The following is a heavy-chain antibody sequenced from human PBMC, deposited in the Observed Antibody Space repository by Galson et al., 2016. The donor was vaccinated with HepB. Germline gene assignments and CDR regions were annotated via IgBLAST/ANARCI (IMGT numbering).Heavy chain of an antibody. CDR1: GFTFSNYA. CDR2: ISGSGGST. Sequence: SLRLSCAASGFTFSNYAMSWVRRAPGRGLEWVSGISGSGGSTYYADSVKGRFTISRDNSKNTLFLQMQSLRAEDTAVYYCAKDVGWASAGRHYFDYWGQGTLVTVSS. CDR3: AKDVGWASAGRHYFDY. J-gene: IGHJ4*02. V-gene: IGHV3-23*01. D-gene: IGHD6-19*01.